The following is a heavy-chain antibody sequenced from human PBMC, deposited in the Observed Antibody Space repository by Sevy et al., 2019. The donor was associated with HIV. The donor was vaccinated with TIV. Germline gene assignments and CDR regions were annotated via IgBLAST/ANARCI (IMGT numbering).Heavy chain of an antibody. Sequence: GGSLRLSCAVSGFSFDSYGMTWVRQAPGEGLEWVSAISGSGTRTYYADSVKGRFIISRDNSKNTLDLQMNSLRAEDTAIYYCGKGGGGHYDPDEIAYYFYYYNMDVWGKGTTVTVSS. J-gene: IGHJ6*03. CDR2: ISGSGTRT. V-gene: IGHV3-23*01. CDR1: GFSFDSYG. CDR3: GKGGGGHYDPDEIAYYFYYYNMDV. D-gene: IGHD3-22*01.